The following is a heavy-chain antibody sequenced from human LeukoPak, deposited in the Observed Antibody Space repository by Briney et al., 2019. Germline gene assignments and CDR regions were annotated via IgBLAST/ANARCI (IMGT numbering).Heavy chain of an antibody. J-gene: IGHJ5*02. CDR2: INHSGST. Sequence: SETLSLTCAVYGGSFSGYYWSWIRQPPGKGPEWIGEINHSGSTNYNPSLQSRVTISADTSKNQFSLNLRSVIAADTAVYYCTRGLRLGYCSGGSCYYWFDPWGQGTRVTVSS. V-gene: IGHV4-34*01. CDR1: GGSFSGYY. D-gene: IGHD2-15*01. CDR3: TRGLRLGYCSGGSCYYWFDP.